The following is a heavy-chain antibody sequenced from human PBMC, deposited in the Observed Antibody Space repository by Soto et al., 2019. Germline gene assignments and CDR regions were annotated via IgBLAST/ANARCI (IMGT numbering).Heavy chain of an antibody. CDR3: ARGVYGSGNYYTGPSAFDI. CDR1: GGTLSDHG. V-gene: IGHV1-69*06. CDR2: TIPVFNTA. Sequence: QVQLEQSGAEVKKPGSSVKISCKASGGTLSDHGVSWLRQAPGQGLEWVGGTIPVFNTANYAPEFQGGVTIAADKSTNIAYMELGSLRSDDTAFYYCARGVYGSGNYYTGPSAFDIWGQGTLVIVSS. D-gene: IGHD3-10*01. J-gene: IGHJ3*02.